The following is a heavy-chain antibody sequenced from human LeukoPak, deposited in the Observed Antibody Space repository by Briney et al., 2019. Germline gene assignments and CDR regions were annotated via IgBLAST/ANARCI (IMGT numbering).Heavy chain of an antibody. CDR2: ISYDGSNK. CDR3: AKDKHYYDSSGYYN. Sequence: GGSLRLSCAASGFTFSSYGMHWVRQAPGKGLEWVAVISYDGSNKYYADSVKGRFTISRDNSNNTLYLQMNSLRAEDTAVYYCAKDKHYYDSSGYYNWGQGTLVTVSS. V-gene: IGHV3-30*18. D-gene: IGHD3-22*01. CDR1: GFTFSSYG. J-gene: IGHJ4*02.